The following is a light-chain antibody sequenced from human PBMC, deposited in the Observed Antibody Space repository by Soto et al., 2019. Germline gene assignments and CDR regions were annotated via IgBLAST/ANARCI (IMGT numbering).Light chain of an antibody. CDR1: QSLLHSNGYNY. V-gene: IGKV2-28*01. J-gene: IGKJ1*01. CDR2: LGS. CDR3: MQALQTPWT. Sequence: IVMTQSPLSLPVTPGEPASISCRSSQSLLHSNGYNYLHWYLQKPGQSPQLLIYLGSSRASGVPDRFSGSGSGTDFTLKISRVEAEDVGVYYCMQALQTPWTFGQGTKVEVK.